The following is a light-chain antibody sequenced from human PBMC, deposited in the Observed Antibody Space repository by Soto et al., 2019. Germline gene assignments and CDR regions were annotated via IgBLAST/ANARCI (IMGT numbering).Light chain of an antibody. CDR1: SSDVGGYND. V-gene: IGLV2-11*01. Sequence: QSALTQPRSVSGSPGQSVTIYCTGTSSDVGGYNDVSWYQQHPGKAPNLMIYDVSKRPSGVPDHFSGSKSGNTASLTISGLQGEDEADYYLCCYTGSYILGAFGTRATITF. CDR2: DVS. J-gene: IGLJ1*01. CDR3: CCYTGSYILGA.